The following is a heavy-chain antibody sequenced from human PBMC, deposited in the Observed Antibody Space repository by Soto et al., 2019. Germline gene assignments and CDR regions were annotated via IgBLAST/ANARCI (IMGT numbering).Heavy chain of an antibody. J-gene: IGHJ5*01. Sequence: SETLSLTCTVSGGSISNYYWTWIRQPAGKGLEWIGRIYTTGSTNYNPSLKSRLTMSVDTSKNQFSLKLNSVTAADTALYYCARQTTYISSWFDYWGHGTLVTVSS. CDR2: IYTTGST. V-gene: IGHV4-4*07. CDR3: ARQTTYISSWFDY. D-gene: IGHD6-13*01. CDR1: GGSISNYY.